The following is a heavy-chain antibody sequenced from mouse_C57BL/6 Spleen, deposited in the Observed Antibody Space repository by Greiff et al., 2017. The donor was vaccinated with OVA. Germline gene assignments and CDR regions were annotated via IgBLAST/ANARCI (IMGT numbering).Heavy chain of an antibody. CDR1: GYTFTSYW. CDR2: IYPGSGST. CDR3: ARPFITTDYFDY. V-gene: IGHV1-55*01. D-gene: IGHD1-1*01. J-gene: IGHJ2*01. Sequence: QVQLQQPGAELVKPGASVKMSCKASGYTFTSYWITWVKQRPGHGLEWIGVIYPGSGSTNYNEKFKSKATLTVDTSSSTAYMQIRSLTSEGSAVYYCARPFITTDYFDYWGQGTTLTVSS.